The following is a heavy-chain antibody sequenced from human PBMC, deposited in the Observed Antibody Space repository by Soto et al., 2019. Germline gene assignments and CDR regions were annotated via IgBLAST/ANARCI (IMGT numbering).Heavy chain of an antibody. Sequence: PSETLSLTCTVSGASVSSASYYWSWIRQPPGKGLEWIGYIYYSGRTDYNPSLKSRVTISVDTSKNQFSLKLSSVTAADTAVYYCARDRTLVTDDGMDVWGQGTTVTVSS. J-gene: IGHJ6*02. CDR2: IYYSGRT. V-gene: IGHV4-61*01. CDR1: GASVSSASYY. CDR3: ARDRTLVTDDGMDV. D-gene: IGHD2-21*02.